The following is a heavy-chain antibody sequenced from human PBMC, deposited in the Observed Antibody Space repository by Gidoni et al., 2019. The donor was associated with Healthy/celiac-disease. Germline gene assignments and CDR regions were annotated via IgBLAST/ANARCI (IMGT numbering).Heavy chain of an antibody. CDR2: ISSSSSYI. CDR3: YNWFDP. V-gene: IGHV3-21*01. CDR1: GFTFSSYS. D-gene: IGHD3-3*01. J-gene: IGHJ5*02. Sequence: EVQLVESGGGLVKPGGSLRLSCAASGFTFSSYSMNWVRQAPGKGLEWVSSISSSSSYIYYADSVKGRFTISRAEDTAVYYCARASHYDFWSGYYLDYNWFDPWGQGTLVTVSS.